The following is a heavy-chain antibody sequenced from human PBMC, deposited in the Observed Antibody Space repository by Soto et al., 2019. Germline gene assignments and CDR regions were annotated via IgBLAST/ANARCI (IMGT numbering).Heavy chain of an antibody. CDR3: ARECGGDCSKAFDL. Sequence: VQLVESGGGLVQPGGSLRLSCAASGFTVSSNYMNWVRQAPGKGLEWLSVLYSGAGTYYADSVKDRFTISRDNSKNTLYLPLNSLRAEDTAIYYCARECGGDCSKAFDLWGQGTMVTVSP. V-gene: IGHV3-66*01. CDR1: GFTVSSNY. CDR2: LYSGAGT. J-gene: IGHJ3*01. D-gene: IGHD2-21*01.